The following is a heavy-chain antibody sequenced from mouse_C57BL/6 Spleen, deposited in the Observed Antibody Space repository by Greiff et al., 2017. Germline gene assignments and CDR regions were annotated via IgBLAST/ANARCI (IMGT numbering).Heavy chain of an antibody. Sequence: ESGPGLVKPSPSLSLTCSVTGYSITSCYYWNWIRQFPGNRLEWMGYISYDGSNNYNQSLKNRISITRDTSKNPFCLKLNSVTTEDTATYYCARGEYDEYDEAWFAYWGQGTLVTVSA. J-gene: IGHJ3*01. CDR1: GYSITSCYY. D-gene: IGHD2-4*01. CDR2: ISYDGSN. V-gene: IGHV3-6*01. CDR3: ARGEYDEYDEAWFAY.